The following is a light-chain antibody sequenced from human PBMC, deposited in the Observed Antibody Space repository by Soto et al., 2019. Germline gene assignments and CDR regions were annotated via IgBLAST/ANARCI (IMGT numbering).Light chain of an antibody. CDR3: CSYGGRTTYV. CDR2: EGT. Sequence: QSALTQPASVSGSPGQSITISCTGTSSDIGRYNLVSWYQQHPGKAPKLIIYEGTKRPSGVSNRFSGSKSANTASLTVSGLQPEDEADYFCCSYGGRTTYVFGTGTKVTVL. CDR1: SSDIGRYNL. J-gene: IGLJ1*01. V-gene: IGLV2-23*01.